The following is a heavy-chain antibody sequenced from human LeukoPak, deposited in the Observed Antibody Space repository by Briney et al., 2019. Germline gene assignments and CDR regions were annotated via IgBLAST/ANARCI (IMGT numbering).Heavy chain of an antibody. CDR2: ISSGTNYI. V-gene: IGHV3-21*01. J-gene: IGHJ4*02. CDR1: TFTFDNYN. Sequence: GGSLRLSCAPYTFTFDNYNMNWVRQAPGKGLEWVSSISSGTNYIFEADSVKGRFTVTKDTALNSLSLQMNSLRADDTAVYYCARSAGGNYFDYWDQGTLVTVSS. D-gene: IGHD2-8*02. CDR3: ARSAGGNYFDY.